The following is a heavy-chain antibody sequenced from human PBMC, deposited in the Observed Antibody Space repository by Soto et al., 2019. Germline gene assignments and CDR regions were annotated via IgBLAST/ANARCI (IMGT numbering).Heavy chain of an antibody. J-gene: IGHJ5*02. V-gene: IGHV4-30-2*01. CDR3: VRESAPSGPNYFET. CDR1: GGSITRGPSS. CDR2: LSHSWST. Sequence: PSETLSLTCSVSGGSITRGPSSLNWVRQPPGKGLEWIAYLSHSWSTYYNPSLKGRVTVSVDRSKNQFSLKLDSVSAPDTAIYYCVRESAPSGPNYFETWAPGTLVTVSS. D-gene: IGHD6-13*01.